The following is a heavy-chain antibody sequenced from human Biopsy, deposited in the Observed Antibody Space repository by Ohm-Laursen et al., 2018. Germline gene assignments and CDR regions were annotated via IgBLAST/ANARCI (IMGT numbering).Heavy chain of an antibody. Sequence: ASVKVSCKTSGYNFISYSINWVRQAPGQGLEWMGWIRPLNGDTKYGQKFQDRVTMTTDTSTSTVYMELTSLRSDDTAVYFCARGYSRRVSIFEASIYWFDTWGQGTLVTVSS. CDR3: ARGYSRRVSIFEASIYWFDT. CDR2: IRPLNGDT. J-gene: IGHJ5*02. D-gene: IGHD3-10*01. CDR1: GYNFISYS. V-gene: IGHV1-18*01.